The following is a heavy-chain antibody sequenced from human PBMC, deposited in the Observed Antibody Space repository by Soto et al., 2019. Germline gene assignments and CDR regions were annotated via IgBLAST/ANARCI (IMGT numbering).Heavy chain of an antibody. CDR2: INHSGST. J-gene: IGHJ5*02. D-gene: IGHD6-13*01. CDR3: ARGFEAAAGTGNPFDP. V-gene: IGHV4-34*01. CDR1: GGSFSGYY. Sequence: SETLSLTCAVYGGSFSGYYWSWIRQPPGKGLELIGEINHSGSTNYNPSLKSRVTISVDTSKNQFSLKLSSVTAADTAVYYCARGFEAAAGTGNPFDPWGQGTLVTVSS.